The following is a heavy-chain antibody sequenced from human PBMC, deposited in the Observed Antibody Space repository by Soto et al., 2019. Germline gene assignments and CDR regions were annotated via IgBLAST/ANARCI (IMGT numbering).Heavy chain of an antibody. CDR3: ARVGITGTTYYFDY. CDR1: GGSVSSGSYY. J-gene: IGHJ4*02. Sequence: PSETLSLTCTVSGGSVSSGSYYWSWVRQPPRKGLEWIGYIYYSGSTNYNPSLKSRVTISVDTSKNQFSLKLSSVTAADTAVYYCARVGITGTTYYFDYWGQGTLVTVSS. D-gene: IGHD1-7*01. V-gene: IGHV4-61*01. CDR2: IYYSGST.